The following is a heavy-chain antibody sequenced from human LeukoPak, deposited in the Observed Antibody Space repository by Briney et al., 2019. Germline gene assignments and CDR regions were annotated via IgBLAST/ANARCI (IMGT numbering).Heavy chain of an antibody. Sequence: GGSLRLSGAASGFTFSGYDRNGVRQAPGKGLEWVSYISGSGRTIFYADPGRGRFTISRDNAKNSLSLQMNSMRAEDTAVYYCARLYWGSYRFLDYWGPGTLVHVSS. D-gene: IGHD3-16*02. V-gene: IGHV3-48*03. CDR2: ISGSGRTI. CDR3: ARLYWGSYRFLDY. J-gene: IGHJ4*02. CDR1: GFTFSGYD.